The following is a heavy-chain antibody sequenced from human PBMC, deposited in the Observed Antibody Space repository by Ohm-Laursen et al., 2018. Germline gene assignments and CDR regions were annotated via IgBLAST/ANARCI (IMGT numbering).Heavy chain of an antibody. V-gene: IGHV4-4*08. CDR1: GASISSYY. Sequence: SDTLSLTWPVSGASISSYYWTWIRQPPGKGLEWIGHFYHSGGTNNNPSFKSRFTISIDTSKIQVSLNLSSVTAADTAVYYCASSQSSSWYHAFDVWGQGTMVTVSS. CDR3: ASSQSSSWYHAFDV. CDR2: FYHSGGT. J-gene: IGHJ3*01. D-gene: IGHD6-13*01.